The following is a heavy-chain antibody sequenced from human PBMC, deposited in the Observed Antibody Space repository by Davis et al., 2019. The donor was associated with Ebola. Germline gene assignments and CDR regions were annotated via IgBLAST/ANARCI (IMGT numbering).Heavy chain of an antibody. Sequence: GESLKISCMGSGNSFTSFWIGWVRQMPGKGLEWMGLIYTGDSDTRYSPSFRGQVTISADKSITTAYLHWSGLRASDTAMYYCASLRRTITGMDDAFDVWGQGTMVTVSS. D-gene: IGHD1-20*01. V-gene: IGHV5-51*01. CDR2: IYTGDSDT. J-gene: IGHJ3*01. CDR3: ASLRRTITGMDDAFDV. CDR1: GNSFTSFW.